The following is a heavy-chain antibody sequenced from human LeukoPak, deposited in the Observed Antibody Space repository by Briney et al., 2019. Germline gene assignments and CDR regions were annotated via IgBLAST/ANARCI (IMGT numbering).Heavy chain of an antibody. CDR3: AKDLQYCSGGSCYSGDPGPDY. J-gene: IGHJ4*02. D-gene: IGHD2-15*01. Sequence: GGSLRLSCAASGFTFSSYGMHWVRQAPGKGLEWVAVISYDGSNKYYADSVKGRFTISRDNSKNTLYLQMNSLRAEDTAVCYCAKDLQYCSGGSCYSGDPGPDYWGQGTQVTVSS. CDR1: GFTFSSYG. V-gene: IGHV3-30*18. CDR2: ISYDGSNK.